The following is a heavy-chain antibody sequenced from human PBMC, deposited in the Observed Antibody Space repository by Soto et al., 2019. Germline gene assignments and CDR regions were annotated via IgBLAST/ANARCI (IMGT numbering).Heavy chain of an antibody. CDR1: GGSISSSSYY. V-gene: IGHV4-39*01. D-gene: IGHD5-12*01. J-gene: IGHJ6*02. CDR3: ARTNTEMATITDYYYGMDV. Sequence: PSETLSLTCTVSGGSISSSSYYLGWIRQPPGKGLEWIGSIYYSGSTYYNPSLKSRVTISVDTSKNQFSLKLSSVTAADTAVYYCARTNTEMATITDYYYGMDVWGQGTTVNVSS. CDR2: IYYSGST.